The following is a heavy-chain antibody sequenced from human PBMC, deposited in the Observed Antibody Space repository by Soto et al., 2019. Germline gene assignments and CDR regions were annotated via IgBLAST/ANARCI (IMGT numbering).Heavy chain of an antibody. CDR1: GYTFTSYG. J-gene: IGHJ6*02. D-gene: IGHD4-17*01. CDR3: ARDPPPRFIYGDYDRTLWHYYYGMDV. Sequence: ASVKVSCKASGYTFTSYGISWVRQAPGQGLEWMGWISAYNGNTNYAQKHQGRVTMTTDTSTSTAYMELRSLRSDDTAVYYCARDPPPRFIYGDYDRTLWHYYYGMDVWGQGTTVTVSS. V-gene: IGHV1-18*01. CDR2: ISAYNGNT.